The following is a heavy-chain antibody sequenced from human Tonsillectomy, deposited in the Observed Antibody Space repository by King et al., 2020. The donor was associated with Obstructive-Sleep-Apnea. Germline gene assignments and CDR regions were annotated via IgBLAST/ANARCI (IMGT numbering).Heavy chain of an antibody. D-gene: IGHD2-2*01. CDR1: GGSISSYY. J-gene: IGHJ2*01. V-gene: IGHV4-4*07. Sequence: VQLQESGPGLVKPSETLSLTCPVSGGSISSYYWSCIRQPAGKGLEWIGRIYTSESTNYNPSLKSRVTMSVDTSKNQFSLKLSPVTAADTAVYYCAGGVVRAPSDWYFDLWGRGTLVTVSS. CDR2: IYTSEST. CDR3: AGGVVRAPSDWYFDL.